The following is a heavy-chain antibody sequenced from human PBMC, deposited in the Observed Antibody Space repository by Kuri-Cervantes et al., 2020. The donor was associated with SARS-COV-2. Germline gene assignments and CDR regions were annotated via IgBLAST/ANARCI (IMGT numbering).Heavy chain of an antibody. V-gene: IGHV4-34*01. CDR2: INHSGST. D-gene: IGHD3-22*01. J-gene: IGHJ6*03. CDR3: AGFYYYDSSGFVANYYYVDV. CDR1: GGSFSGYS. Sequence: SETLSLTCAVYGGSFSGYSWGWIRQPPGKGLEWIGEINHSGSTNYNPSLKSRVTISLDTSKSQFSLKLNSVTAADTAVYYCAGFYYYDSSGFVANYYYVDVWGKGTTVTVSS.